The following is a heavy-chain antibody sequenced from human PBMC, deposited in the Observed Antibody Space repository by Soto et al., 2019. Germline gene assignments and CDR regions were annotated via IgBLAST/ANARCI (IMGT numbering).Heavy chain of an antibody. CDR1: GGTFSTSA. Sequence: QVQLEQSGAEVKKPGSSVKVSCKASGGTFSTSAISCVRQAPGQGLEWMGGIMPIFRTPDYAKKFQGRVTITADESTSTAYMELSGLRSDDTAVYYCARDQDRQQLGGNYYYMLDVWGQGTTVTVSS. J-gene: IGHJ6*02. CDR3: ARDQDRQQLGGNYYYMLDV. D-gene: IGHD3-3*02. CDR2: IMPIFRTP. V-gene: IGHV1-69*13.